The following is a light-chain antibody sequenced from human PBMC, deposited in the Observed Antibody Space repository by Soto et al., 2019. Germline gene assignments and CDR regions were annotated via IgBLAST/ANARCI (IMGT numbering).Light chain of an antibody. V-gene: IGKV3-15*01. CDR1: QSVSVT. J-gene: IGKJ3*01. Sequence: EIVMTQSPATLSGSPGERATLACRTSQSVSVTLAWYQQKPGQAPRLLIYGASITATGIPARFSGSGSGTEFSLTIRSLQSEDFSVYYCHLYNNWASTFGPGNKVPIK. CDR2: GAS. CDR3: HLYNNWAST.